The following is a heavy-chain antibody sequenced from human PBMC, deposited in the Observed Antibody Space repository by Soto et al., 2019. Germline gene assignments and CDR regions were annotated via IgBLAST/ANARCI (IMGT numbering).Heavy chain of an antibody. J-gene: IGHJ5*02. V-gene: IGHV3-23*01. Sequence: GGPLRLSCAASGFTFSCYAMSWLRQAPGKGLEWVSAISGGGGSTYYADSVKGRFTISRDNSMNTLYLQMNSLRAEDTAVYYCAREVVAAKFRWFDPWGQGTLVTVS. D-gene: IGHD2-15*01. CDR1: GFTFSCYA. CDR3: AREVVAAKFRWFDP. CDR2: ISGGGGST.